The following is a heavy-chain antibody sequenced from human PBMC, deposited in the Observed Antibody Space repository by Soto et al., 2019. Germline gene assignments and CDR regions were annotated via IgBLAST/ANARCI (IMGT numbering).Heavy chain of an antibody. CDR2: ISSTTNYI. V-gene: IGHV3-21*06. Sequence: EVQLVESGGGLVKPGGSLRLSCAASGFTFTRYSMNWVRQAPGKGLEWVSSISSTTNYIYYGDSMKGRFTISRDNAKNSMYLEMNSLRAEATDVYYCARESEDLTSNFDYWGQGTLVTVSS. J-gene: IGHJ4*02. CDR1: GFTFTRYS. CDR3: ARESEDLTSNFDY.